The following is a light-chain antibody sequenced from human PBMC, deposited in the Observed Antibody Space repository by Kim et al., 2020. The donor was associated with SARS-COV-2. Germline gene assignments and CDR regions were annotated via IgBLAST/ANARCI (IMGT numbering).Light chain of an antibody. V-gene: IGKV1-5*03. Sequence: ASVGDRVTLTCRASQSVNSWLAWDQQKPGKAPKSLIYKASNLESGVPSRFSGSGSGTEFTLTISSLQPDDFATYYCQHYGNYSWTFGQGTKVDIK. J-gene: IGKJ1*01. CDR3: QHYGNYSWT. CDR2: KAS. CDR1: QSVNSW.